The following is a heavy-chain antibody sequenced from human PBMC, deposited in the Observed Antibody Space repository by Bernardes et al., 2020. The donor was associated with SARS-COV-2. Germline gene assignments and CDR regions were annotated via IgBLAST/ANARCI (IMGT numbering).Heavy chain of an antibody. D-gene: IGHD2-15*01. CDR1: GNYW. Sequence: GGVPRRSCRVFGNYWINLVRQAPGKEQVWGSRISIDGGTTNYADSVKGRFTGSRDSAKNTVFLQMNSLRAEDTALYYCARGGSYYLDLWGRGTLVSVSS. V-gene: IGHV3-74*01. J-gene: IGHJ2*01. CDR2: ISIDGGTT. CDR3: ARGGSYYLDL.